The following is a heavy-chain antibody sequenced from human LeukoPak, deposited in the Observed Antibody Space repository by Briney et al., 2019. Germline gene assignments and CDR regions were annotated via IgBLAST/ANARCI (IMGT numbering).Heavy chain of an antibody. Sequence: PGGSLRLSCAASGLTFSSYAMTWVRQAPGKGLEWVSYISSSGSTIYYADSVKGRFTISRDNAKNSLYLQMNSLRAEDTAVYYCARAIFPYYYDSSTFDYWGQGTLVTVSS. D-gene: IGHD3-22*01. CDR1: GLTFSSYA. J-gene: IGHJ4*02. V-gene: IGHV3-48*04. CDR2: ISSSGSTI. CDR3: ARAIFPYYYDSSTFDY.